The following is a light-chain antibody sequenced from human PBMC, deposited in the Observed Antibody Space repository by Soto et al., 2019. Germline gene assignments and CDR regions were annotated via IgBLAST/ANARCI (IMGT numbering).Light chain of an antibody. J-gene: IGLJ7*01. CDR3: QSYDSSNQGAV. CDR2: EDN. Sequence: NFMLTQPHSVSESPGKTVTISCTRSSGSIASNYVQWYQQRPGSAPTTVIYEDNQRPSGVPDRFSGSIDSSSNSASLTISGLKTEDEADYYYQSYDSSNQGAVFGGGTQLTVL. CDR1: SGSIASNY. V-gene: IGLV6-57*03.